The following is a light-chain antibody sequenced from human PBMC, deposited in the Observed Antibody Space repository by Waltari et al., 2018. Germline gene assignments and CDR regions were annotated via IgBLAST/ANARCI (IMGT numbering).Light chain of an antibody. Sequence: EIVLTQSPATLSLSPGERATLSCRASQSVRSFLAWYQQKPGQAPRLLLHDASNRATGIPVRFSGSGSGTDFTLTISSLEPEDFAVYYCQQRINWPLTFGGGTKVEIK. J-gene: IGKJ4*01. CDR3: QQRINWPLT. CDR2: DAS. CDR1: QSVRSF. V-gene: IGKV3-11*01.